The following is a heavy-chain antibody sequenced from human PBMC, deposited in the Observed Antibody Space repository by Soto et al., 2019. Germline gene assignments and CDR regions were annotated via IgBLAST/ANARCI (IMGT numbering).Heavy chain of an antibody. CDR1: GFTFSNYG. CDR2: MWFDGRNT. CDR3: ARSGDGFGDLLGLDY. D-gene: IGHD3-10*01. V-gene: IGHV3-33*01. J-gene: IGHJ4*02. Sequence: QVQLVESGGGVVQPGRSLRLSCAASGFTFSNYGMHWVRQAPGRGLEWVAVMWFDGRNTNYADSVKGRFTISRDNSKNTLYLQMNSLRAEDTAVYYCARSGDGFGDLLGLDYWGQGTLVTVSS.